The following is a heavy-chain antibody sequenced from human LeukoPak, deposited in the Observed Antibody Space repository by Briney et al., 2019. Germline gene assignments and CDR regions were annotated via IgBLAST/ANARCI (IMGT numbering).Heavy chain of an antibody. Sequence: ASVKVSCKASGYIFTSYDISWVRQAPGQGLEWMGWIRSNDGHTKYAPKFQGRVTMTMDTFTTTFYMELRSLTSDDTAMYYCARQQLVPNWFDPWGQGTLVTVSS. CDR3: ARQQLVPNWFDP. V-gene: IGHV1-18*01. CDR1: GYIFTSYD. J-gene: IGHJ5*02. D-gene: IGHD6-13*01. CDR2: IRSNDGHT.